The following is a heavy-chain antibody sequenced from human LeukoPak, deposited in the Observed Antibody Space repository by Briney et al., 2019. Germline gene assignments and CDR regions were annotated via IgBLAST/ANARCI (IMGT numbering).Heavy chain of an antibody. CDR2: IYHRGST. CDR3: AREGTYSTSIIAY. J-gene: IGHJ4*02. Sequence: SETLSLTCTVSGYSINSGYSWGWIRQPPGKGLEWIGNIYHRGSTYSNPSLKSRLNISVDTSKNQFSLQLRSVTAADTTVYFCAREGTYSTSIIAYWGQGTLVTVSS. D-gene: IGHD2-21*01. V-gene: IGHV4-38-2*02. CDR1: GYSINSGYS.